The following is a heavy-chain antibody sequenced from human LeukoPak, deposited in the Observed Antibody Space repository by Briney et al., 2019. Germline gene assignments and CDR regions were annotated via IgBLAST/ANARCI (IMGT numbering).Heavy chain of an antibody. CDR2: INGDGSTT. V-gene: IGHV3-74*01. Sequence: WGSLRLYCAASGFTFSSYWMHWVRQGQGKGRVWVSRINGDGSTTNYADSVKGRFTISRDNGKNTFYLQMNSLRAEDTAVYYCARERGSGYDPIDYWGQGTLVTVSS. D-gene: IGHD5-12*01. J-gene: IGHJ4*02. CDR3: ARERGSGYDPIDY. CDR1: GFTFSSYW.